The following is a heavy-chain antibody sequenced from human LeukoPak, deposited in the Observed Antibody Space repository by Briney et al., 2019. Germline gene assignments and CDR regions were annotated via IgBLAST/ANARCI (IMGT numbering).Heavy chain of an antibody. V-gene: IGHV3-21*04. CDR2: ISGSSSYI. CDR3: ARDGSSWDGVDY. CDR1: GFTFSSYS. J-gene: IGHJ4*02. Sequence: GGSLRLSCAASGFTFSSYSMNWVRQAPGKGLEWVSSISGSSSYIYYADSVKGRFTISRDNAKNSLYLQMNSLRAEDTAVYYCARDGSSWDGVDYWGQGTLVAVSS. D-gene: IGHD6-13*01.